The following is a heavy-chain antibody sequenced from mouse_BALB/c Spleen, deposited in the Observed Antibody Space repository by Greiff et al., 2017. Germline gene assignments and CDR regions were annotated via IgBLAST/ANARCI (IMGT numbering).Heavy chain of an antibody. CDR2: ISYDGSN. J-gene: IGHJ4*01. Sequence: VQLQQSGPGLVKPSQSLSLTCSVTGYSITSGYYWNWIRQFPGNKLEWMGYISYDGSNNYNPSLKNRISITRDTSKNQFFLKLNSVTTEDTATYYCARERSAPYAMDYWGQGTSVTVSS. CDR1: GYSITSGYY. CDR3: ARERSAPYAMDY. V-gene: IGHV3-6*02.